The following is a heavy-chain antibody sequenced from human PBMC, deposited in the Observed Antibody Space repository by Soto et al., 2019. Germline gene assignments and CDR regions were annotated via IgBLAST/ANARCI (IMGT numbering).Heavy chain of an antibody. CDR1: GYTFTSYA. V-gene: IGHV1-3*01. D-gene: IGHD5-12*01. CDR2: INAGNGNT. Sequence: ASVKVSCKASGYTFTSYAMHWVRQAPGQRLEWMGWINAGNGNTKYSQKFQGRVTITRDTSASTAYMELSSLRSEDTAVYYCARDMFGGGYVANRFDYWGQGTLVTVSS. CDR3: ARDMFGGGYVANRFDY. J-gene: IGHJ4*02.